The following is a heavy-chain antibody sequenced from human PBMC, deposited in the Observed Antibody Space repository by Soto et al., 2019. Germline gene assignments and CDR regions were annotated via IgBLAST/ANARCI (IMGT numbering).Heavy chain of an antibody. CDR2: LYYSGST. CDR3: ARGWGGYFQH. Sequence: QVQLQESRPGLVKPSETLSLTCTVSGGSISSYYWNWIRQPPGKGLEWIGYLYYSGSTNYNPSLKHRVTISVYTSKNQFSLKLSSVTAADTAVYYCARGWGGYFQHWDQGTLVTVSS. D-gene: IGHD7-27*01. V-gene: IGHV4-59*01. J-gene: IGHJ1*01. CDR1: GGSISSYY.